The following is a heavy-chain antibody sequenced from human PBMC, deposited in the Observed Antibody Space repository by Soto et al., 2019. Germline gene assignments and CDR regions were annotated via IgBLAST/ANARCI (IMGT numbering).Heavy chain of an antibody. J-gene: IGHJ4*02. CDR3: VKDETPKLLWFGELLSFNSNYFDY. CDR1: GFTFSSYA. Sequence: HPVGSLRLSCSASGFTFSSYAMHWVRQAPGKGLEYVSAISSNGGSTYYADSVKGRFTISRDNSKNTLYLQMSSLRAEDTAVYYCVKDETPKLLWFGELLSFNSNYFDYWGQGTLVTVSS. V-gene: IGHV3-64D*06. CDR2: ISSNGGST. D-gene: IGHD3-10*01.